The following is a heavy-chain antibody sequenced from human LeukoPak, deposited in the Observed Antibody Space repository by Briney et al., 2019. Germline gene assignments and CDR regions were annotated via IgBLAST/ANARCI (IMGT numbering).Heavy chain of an antibody. CDR3: AREGTHTINWYHWFDP. CDR2: ISSSGST. CDR1: GDSISSGDYY. D-gene: IGHD1-1*01. Sequence: SETLSLTCTVSGDSISSGDYYWSWIRQPAGKGLEWIGRISSSGSTNYNPSLKSRVTISVDTSKNQFSLKLSSVTAADTAVYYCAREGTHTINWYHWFDPWGQGTLVTVSS. J-gene: IGHJ5*02. V-gene: IGHV4-61*02.